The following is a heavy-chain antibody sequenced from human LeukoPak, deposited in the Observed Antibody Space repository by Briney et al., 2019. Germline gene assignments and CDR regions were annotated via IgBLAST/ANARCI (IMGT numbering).Heavy chain of an antibody. CDR1: GFTFSSYG. CDR3: TTGGGSAFDI. D-gene: IGHD1-26*01. J-gene: IGHJ3*02. CDR2: IRYDGSNK. Sequence: GGSLRLSCAASGFTFSSYGMHWVRQAPGKGLEWVAFIRYDGSNKYDADSVKGRFTISRDNSKNTLYLQMNSLKTEDTAVYYCTTGGGSAFDIWGQGTMVTVSS. V-gene: IGHV3-30*02.